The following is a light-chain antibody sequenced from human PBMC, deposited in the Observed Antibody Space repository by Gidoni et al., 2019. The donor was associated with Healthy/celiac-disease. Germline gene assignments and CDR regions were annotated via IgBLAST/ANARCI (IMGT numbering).Light chain of an antibody. Sequence: DIQMTQSPSSLSASVVDRVTITCRASQSISSYLNWYQQKPGKAPKLLIYAASSLQSGVPSRFSCSGSGTDFTLTISSLQPEDFATYYCQQSYSTLTWTFGQGTKVEIK. V-gene: IGKV1-39*01. CDR2: AAS. CDR3: QQSYSTLTWT. CDR1: QSISSY. J-gene: IGKJ1*01.